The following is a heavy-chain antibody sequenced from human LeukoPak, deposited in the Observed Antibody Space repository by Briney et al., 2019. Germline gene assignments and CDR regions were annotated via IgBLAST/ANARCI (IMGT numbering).Heavy chain of an antibody. CDR3: ARDLSYCSSTSCYLQYYYYYMDV. CDR1: GGSISSGSYY. V-gene: IGHV4-61*02. D-gene: IGHD2-2*01. CDR2: IYTSGST. J-gene: IGHJ6*03. Sequence: SQTLSLTCTVSGGSISSGSYYWSWIRQPAGKGLEWIGRIYTSGSTNYNPSLKSRVTMSVDTSKNQFSLKLSSVTAADTAVYYCARDLSYCSSTSCYLQYYYYYMDVWGKGTTVTVSS.